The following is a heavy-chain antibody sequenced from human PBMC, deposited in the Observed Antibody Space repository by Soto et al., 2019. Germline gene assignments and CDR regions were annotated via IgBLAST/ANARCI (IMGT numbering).Heavy chain of an antibody. V-gene: IGHV1-58*01. Sequence: QMQLVQSGPEVKKPGTSVKVSCKASGFTFTDSADQWVRQALGQRLEWIGWIVVGSGNTKSAQKFHERVTITRDMSTSTAYMELNSLRSEDTAVYYCAVNSIPYSYYYVMDVWGQGTTVTVSS. D-gene: IGHD4-4*01. CDR3: AVNSIPYSYYYVMDV. CDR2: IVVGSGNT. J-gene: IGHJ6*02. CDR1: GFTFTDSA.